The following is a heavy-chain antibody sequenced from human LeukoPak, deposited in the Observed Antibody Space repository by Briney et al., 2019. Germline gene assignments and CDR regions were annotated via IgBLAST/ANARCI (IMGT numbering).Heavy chain of an antibody. J-gene: IGHJ4*02. CDR3: ARAVTVVTRGGLVFDY. CDR2: ISSSSNTI. Sequence: QPGGSLRLSCAASGFTFSSYSMNWVRQAPGKGLEWVSYISSSSNTIYYADSVKGRFTISRDNAKNSLFLQMNSLRDEDTSVYYCARAVTVVTRGGLVFDYWGQGTLATVSS. CDR1: GFTFSSYS. V-gene: IGHV3-48*02. D-gene: IGHD2-21*02.